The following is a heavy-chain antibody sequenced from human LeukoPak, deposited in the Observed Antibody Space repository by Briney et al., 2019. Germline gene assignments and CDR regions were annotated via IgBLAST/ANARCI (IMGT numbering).Heavy chain of an antibody. Sequence: GGSLRLSCVVSGFNFDNFAMHWVRQPLGKGLEWVAVISHDGRTKYYADSMKGRITISRDNSKNTLYLEMKSLRAEDTALYFCAQDGYCNSAHCYTGAIEMWGQGTMVTVS. D-gene: IGHD2-15*01. CDR1: GFNFDNFA. CDR3: AQDGYCNSAHCYTGAIEM. CDR2: ISHDGRTK. V-gene: IGHV3-30-3*02. J-gene: IGHJ3*02.